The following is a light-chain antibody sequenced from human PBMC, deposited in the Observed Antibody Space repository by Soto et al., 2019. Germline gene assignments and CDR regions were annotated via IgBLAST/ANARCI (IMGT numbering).Light chain of an antibody. V-gene: IGKV1-39*01. CDR1: QNIKKY. CDR3: QQYGSSYPWT. CDR2: TAS. J-gene: IGKJ1*01. Sequence: DIQMTQSPSSLSASVGDRVTITCRASQNIKKYLNWYQQKPGKAPNLLIYTASSLQVGLPSRFSGSGSGTDFTLTISSLQPEDSATYYCQQYGSSYPWTFGQGTKVDIK.